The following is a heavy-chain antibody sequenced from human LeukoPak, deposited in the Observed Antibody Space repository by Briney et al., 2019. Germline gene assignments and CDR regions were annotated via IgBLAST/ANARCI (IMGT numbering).Heavy chain of an antibody. CDR3: ARDGYSYGYVWFDP. V-gene: IGHV1-3*01. D-gene: IGHD5-18*01. CDR2: INAGNGNT. CDR1: GYTFTSYA. J-gene: IGHJ5*02. Sequence: ASVKVSCKASGYTFTSYAMHWVRQAPGQRLEWMGWINAGNGNTKYSQKFQGRVAITRDTSASTAYMELSSLGSEDTAVNYCARDGYSYGYVWFDPWGQGTLVTVSS.